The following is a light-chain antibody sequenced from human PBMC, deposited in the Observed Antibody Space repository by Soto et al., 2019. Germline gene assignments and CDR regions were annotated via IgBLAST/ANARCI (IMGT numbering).Light chain of an antibody. CDR1: SSDVGAYNY. V-gene: IGLV2-14*01. CDR2: EVS. Sequence: QSALTQPASVSGSPGQSITISCTGTSSDVGAYNYVTWHQQHPGKVPKLIIYEVSNRPSGVSDRFSGSKSGNTASLTISGLQAEDEADYYCNSWTRSSTYIFGTGTQLTVL. CDR3: NSWTRSSTYI. J-gene: IGLJ1*01.